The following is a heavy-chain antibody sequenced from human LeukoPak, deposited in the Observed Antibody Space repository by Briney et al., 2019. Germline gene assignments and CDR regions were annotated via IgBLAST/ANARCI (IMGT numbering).Heavy chain of an antibody. D-gene: IGHD5-18*01. Sequence: PGGSLRLSCAASGFTFSSYSMNWVRQAPGKGLEWVSSISSSSSYIYYADSVKGRFTISRDNAKNSLYLQMNSLRAEDTAVYYCAKHVDTAMVPFDYWGQGTLVTVSS. CDR1: GFTFSSYS. CDR2: ISSSSSYI. V-gene: IGHV3-21*04. J-gene: IGHJ4*02. CDR3: AKHVDTAMVPFDY.